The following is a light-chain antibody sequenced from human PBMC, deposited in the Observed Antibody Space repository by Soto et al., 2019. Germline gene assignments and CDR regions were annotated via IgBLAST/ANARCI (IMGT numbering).Light chain of an antibody. Sequence: SALTQPASVSGSPGQSITISCTGTSSDVGGYNYVSWYQQHPVKAPKLMIYDVTNRPSRVSDRFSGSKSGNTASLTISGLQAEDEADYYCSSYTSSSTPYVFGTGTKVTVL. CDR3: SSYTSSSTPYV. V-gene: IGLV2-14*01. CDR2: DVT. J-gene: IGLJ1*01. CDR1: SSDVGGYNY.